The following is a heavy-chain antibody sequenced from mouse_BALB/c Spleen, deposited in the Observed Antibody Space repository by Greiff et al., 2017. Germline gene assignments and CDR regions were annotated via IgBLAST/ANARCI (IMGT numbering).Heavy chain of an antibody. CDR1: GYSITSDYA. CDR2: ISYSGST. Sequence: EVKLMESGPGLVKPSQSLSLTCTVTGYSITSDYAWNWIRQFPGNKLEWMGYISYSGSTSYNPSLKSRISITRDTSKNQFFLQLNSVTTEDTATYYCAREGHDDWGQGTTLTVSS. CDR3: AREGHDD. J-gene: IGHJ2*01. D-gene: IGHD3-3*01. V-gene: IGHV3-2*02.